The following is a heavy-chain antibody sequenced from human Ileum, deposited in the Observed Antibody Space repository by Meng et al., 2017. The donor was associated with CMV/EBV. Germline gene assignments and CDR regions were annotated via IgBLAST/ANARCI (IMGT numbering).Heavy chain of an antibody. J-gene: IGHJ6*02. CDR3: ARDPGVRGCYNKKYGMDV. Sequence: ASVKVSCKASGYTFTSYGISWVRQAPGQGLEWLGWVSTYNGDRNFAQKFQGRVAMTTDPSTSTAYMELRSLRSDDTAVYYCARDPGVRGCYNKKYGMDVWGQGTTVTVSS. CDR1: GYTFTSYG. D-gene: IGHD3-10*01. V-gene: IGHV1-18*01. CDR2: VSTYNGDR.